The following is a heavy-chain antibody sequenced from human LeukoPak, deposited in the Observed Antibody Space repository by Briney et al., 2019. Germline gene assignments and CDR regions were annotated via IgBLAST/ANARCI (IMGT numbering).Heavy chain of an antibody. CDR1: GGTFSSYA. CDR2: IIPILGIA. Sequence: GSSVKVSCKASGGTFSSYAISWVRQAPGQGLEWMGRIIPILGIANYAQKFQGRVTIAADKSTSTAYMELSSLRSEDTAVYYCARVIAVVSDYWGQGTLVTVSS. J-gene: IGHJ4*02. D-gene: IGHD6-19*01. CDR3: ARVIAVVSDY. V-gene: IGHV1-69*04.